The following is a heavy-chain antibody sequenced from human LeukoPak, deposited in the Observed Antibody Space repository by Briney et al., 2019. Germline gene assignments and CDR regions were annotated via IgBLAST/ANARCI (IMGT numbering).Heavy chain of an antibody. V-gene: IGHV3-23*01. CDR1: GFTFSSYA. D-gene: IGHD6-13*01. J-gene: IGHJ6*02. Sequence: GGCLRLSCAASGFTFSSYAMSWVRQAPGKGLEWGSAISGSGGSTYYADSVKGRFTISRDNSKNTLYLQMNSLRAEDTAVYYCARDVIAAAGHYYYGMDVWGQGTTVTVSS. CDR2: ISGSGGST. CDR3: ARDVIAAAGHYYYGMDV.